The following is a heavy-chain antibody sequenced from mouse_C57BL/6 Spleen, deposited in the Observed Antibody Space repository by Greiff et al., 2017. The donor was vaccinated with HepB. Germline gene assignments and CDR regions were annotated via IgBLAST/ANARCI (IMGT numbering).Heavy chain of an antibody. CDR1: GFSFNTYA. D-gene: IGHD4-1*01. Sequence: EVQLVESGGGLVQPKGSLKLSCAASGFSFNTYAMNWVRQAPGKGLEWVARIRSKSNNYATYYADSVKDRFTISRDDSESMLYLQMNNLKTEDTAMYYCVTLGGGYFDVWGTGTTVTVSS. V-gene: IGHV10-1*01. J-gene: IGHJ1*03. CDR3: VTLGGGYFDV. CDR2: IRSKSNNYAT.